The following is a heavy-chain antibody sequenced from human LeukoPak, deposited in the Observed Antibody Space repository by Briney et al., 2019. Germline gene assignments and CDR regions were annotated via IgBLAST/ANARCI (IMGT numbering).Heavy chain of an antibody. D-gene: IGHD5-18*01. V-gene: IGHV4-4*09. CDR3: AGGYSYDDDAFDI. J-gene: IGHJ3*02. CDR2: IYTSGST. Sequence: SETLSLTCTVSGGPISSYYWSWIRQPPGKGLEWIGYIYTSGSTNYNPSLKSRLTISVDTSKNQFSLKLSSVTAADTAVYYCAGGYSYDDDAFDIWGQGTMVTVSS. CDR1: GGPISSYY.